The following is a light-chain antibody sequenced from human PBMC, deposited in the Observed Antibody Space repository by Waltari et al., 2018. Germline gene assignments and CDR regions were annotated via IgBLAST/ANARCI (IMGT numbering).Light chain of an antibody. V-gene: IGLV2-14*01. CDR2: DVY. CDR3: SSYTSSGVV. CDR1: GSDVGGYDY. J-gene: IGLJ2*01. Sequence: QSALTQPASVSGSPGQAIIIPCTGTGSDVGGYDYVSWYQQYPGKAPRLIIYDVYNPASGVSNRVSGSKSDNAASLTISGLQAEDESVYYCSSYTSSGVVFGGGTKLTVL.